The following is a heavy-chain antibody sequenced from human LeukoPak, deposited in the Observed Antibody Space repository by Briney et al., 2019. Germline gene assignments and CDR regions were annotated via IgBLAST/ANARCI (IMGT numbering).Heavy chain of an antibody. Sequence: GGSLRLSCAASGFTFSSYAMSWVRQAPGKGLEWVSAISGSGGSTYYADSVKGRFTISRDNAKNSLYLQMNSLRAEDTAVYYCARDFTLTAAGPEYFQHWGQGTLVTVSS. D-gene: IGHD6-13*01. CDR2: ISGSGGST. CDR1: GFTFSSYA. V-gene: IGHV3-23*01. CDR3: ARDFTLTAAGPEYFQH. J-gene: IGHJ1*01.